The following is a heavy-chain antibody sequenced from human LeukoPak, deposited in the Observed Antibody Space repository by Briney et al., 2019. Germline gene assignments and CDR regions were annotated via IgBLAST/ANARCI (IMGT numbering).Heavy chain of an antibody. CDR2: ISTSSNYI. CDR3: ARLSKGFDY. J-gene: IGHJ4*02. D-gene: IGHD2/OR15-2a*01. CDR1: GFTFSSYS. V-gene: IGHV3-21*01. Sequence: SGGSLRLSCAASGFTFSSYSMKWVRQAPGKGLEWVSSISTSSNYIYYADSVKGRFTISRDNAKNSLYLQMSSLRAEDTAVYYCARLSKGFDYWGQGTLVTVSS.